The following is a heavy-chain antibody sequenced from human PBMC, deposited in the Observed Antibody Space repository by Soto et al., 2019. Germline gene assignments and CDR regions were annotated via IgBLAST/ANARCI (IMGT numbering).Heavy chain of an antibody. CDR2: ICHGGGA. CDR1: CLSFIDHC. D-gene: IGHD2-21*01. Sequence: PSETMSHTCAFYCLSFIDHCWSWILQTQGERLEWVGDICHGGGANYNPSLKSRVSFSMDPSKNQFSLKLNSVMAADMVVYYCAGFFFQAEDGIRDL. V-gene: IGHV4-34*01. CDR3: AGFFFQAEDGIRDL. J-gene: IGHJ2*01.